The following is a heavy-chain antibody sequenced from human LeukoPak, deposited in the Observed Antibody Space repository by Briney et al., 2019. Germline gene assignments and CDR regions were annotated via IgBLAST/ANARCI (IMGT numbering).Heavy chain of an antibody. J-gene: IGHJ2*01. CDR3: ARMRRPHWYLDL. CDR2: INHSGST. V-gene: IGHV4-38-2*02. CDR1: GYSISSGYY. Sequence: SETLSLTCTVSGYSISSGYYCSWIRQPPGKGLEWIGEINHSGSTNYNPSLKSRVTISAATSKTQFSLKLSYATAADTAVYYCARMRRPHWYLDLWGRGTLVTVSS.